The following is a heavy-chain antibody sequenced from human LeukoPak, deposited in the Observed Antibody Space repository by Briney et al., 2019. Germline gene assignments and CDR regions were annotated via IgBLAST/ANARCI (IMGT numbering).Heavy chain of an antibody. Sequence: ASVKVSCKASGYTFTSYDINWVRQATGQGLEWMGWMNPNSGNTGYAQKFQGRVTMTRNTSISTAYMELSSLRSEDTAVYYCAAIYDFWSGYRARDWSDPWGQGTLVTVSS. J-gene: IGHJ5*02. CDR1: GYTFTSYD. CDR3: AAIYDFWSGYRARDWSDP. D-gene: IGHD3-3*01. V-gene: IGHV1-8*01. CDR2: MNPNSGNT.